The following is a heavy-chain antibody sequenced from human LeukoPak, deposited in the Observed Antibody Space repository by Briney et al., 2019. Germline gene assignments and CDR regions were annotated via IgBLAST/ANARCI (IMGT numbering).Heavy chain of an antibody. V-gene: IGHV1-69*13. CDR2: IIPIFGTA. J-gene: IGHJ6*03. CDR3: ARVPRGWLQFDYYYMDV. Sequence: AASVKVSCRASGGTFSSYAISWVRQAPGQGLEWMRGIIPIFGTANYAQKFQGRVTITADESTSTAYMELSSLRSEDTAVYYCARVPRGWLQFDYYYMDVWGKGTTVTISS. D-gene: IGHD5-24*01. CDR1: GGTFSSYA.